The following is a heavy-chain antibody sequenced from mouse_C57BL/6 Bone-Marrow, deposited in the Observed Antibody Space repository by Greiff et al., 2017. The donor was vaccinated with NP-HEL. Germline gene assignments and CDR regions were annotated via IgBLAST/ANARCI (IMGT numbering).Heavy chain of an antibody. CDR3: AREEGADYAWFAY. Sequence: EVHLVESGGGLVKPGGSLKLSCAASGFTFSSYAMSWVRQTPEKRLEWVATISDGGSYTYYPDNVKGRFTISRDNAKNNLYLQMSHLKSEDTAMYYCAREEGADYAWFAYWGQGTLVTVSA. CDR2: ISDGGSYT. J-gene: IGHJ3*01. CDR1: GFTFSSYA. V-gene: IGHV5-4*01. D-gene: IGHD2-4*01.